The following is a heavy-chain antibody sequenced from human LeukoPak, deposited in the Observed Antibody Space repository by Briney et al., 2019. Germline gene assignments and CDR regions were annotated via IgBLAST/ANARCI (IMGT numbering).Heavy chain of an antibody. D-gene: IGHD3-22*01. CDR2: IIPIFGTA. CDR1: GGTFSSYA. CDR3: ARDPPTGDYDSSGYYYVGAFDI. V-gene: IGHV1-69*05. J-gene: IGHJ3*02. Sequence: GASVKVSCKASGGTFSSYAISWVRQAPGQGLEWMGGIIPIFGTANYAQKFQGRVTITTDESTSTVYMELSRLRSEDTAVYYCARDPPTGDYDSSGYYYVGAFDIWGQGTMVTVSS.